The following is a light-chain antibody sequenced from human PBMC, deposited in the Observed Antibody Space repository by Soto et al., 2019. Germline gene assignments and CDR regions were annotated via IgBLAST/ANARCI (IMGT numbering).Light chain of an antibody. V-gene: IGKV3-20*01. J-gene: IGKJ1*01. CDR1: QSGSSSY. CDR2: GAS. CDR3: QHYGSSQWTFGQWT. Sequence: IVLTQSPGTVSLSPGERATLSCRVSQSGSSSYLAWYQQRPGQAPRLLIFGASTRATGIPDRFSGSGSGTDFTLTISRLEPEDSAVYFCQHYGSSQWTFGQWTFGQGTKVEI.